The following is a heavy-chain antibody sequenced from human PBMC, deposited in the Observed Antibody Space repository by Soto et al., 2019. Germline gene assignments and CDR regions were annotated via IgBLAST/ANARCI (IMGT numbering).Heavy chain of an antibody. J-gene: IGHJ4*02. CDR3: AREGGGGYYFDY. D-gene: IGHD1-26*01. Sequence: QVQLVQSGAEVKKPGASVKVSCKASGYTFTSYGISWVRQAPGQGLEWMGWISAYNGNTNYAQKLQGRVTMTTDTTTSTAYRGLRSLRSGDTAVDCGAREGGGGYYFDYWGQGTLVTVSS. CDR2: ISAYNGNT. CDR1: GYTFTSYG. V-gene: IGHV1-18*01.